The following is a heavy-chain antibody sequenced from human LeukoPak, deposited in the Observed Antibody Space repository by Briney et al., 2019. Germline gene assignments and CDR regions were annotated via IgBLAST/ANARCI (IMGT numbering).Heavy chain of an antibody. CDR2: INHSGST. V-gene: IGHV4-34*01. J-gene: IGHJ5*02. Sequence: SETLSLTCAVYGGSFSGYYWSWIRQPPGKGLEWIGEINHSGSTNYNPSLKSRVTISVDTSKNQFSLKLSSVTAADTAVYYCACVTVSTGYCSGGSCFLDSNWFDPWGQGTLVTVSS. CDR3: ACVTVSTGYCSGGSCFLDSNWFDP. CDR1: GGSFSGYY. D-gene: IGHD2-15*01.